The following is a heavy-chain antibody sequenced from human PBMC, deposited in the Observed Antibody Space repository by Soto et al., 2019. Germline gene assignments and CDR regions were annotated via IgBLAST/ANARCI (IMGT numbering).Heavy chain of an antibody. CDR1: GYSFTSYW. V-gene: IGHV5-51*01. CDR3: ARRPFDGSGSYWAGPSWWFDP. CDR2: IYPGDSDT. Sequence: GESLKISCKGSGYSFTSYWIGWVRQMPGKGLEWMGIIYPGDSDTRYSPSFQGQVTISADKSISTAYLQWSSLKASDTAMYYCARRPFDGSGSYWAGPSWWFDPWGQGTLVTVSS. D-gene: IGHD3-10*01. J-gene: IGHJ5*02.